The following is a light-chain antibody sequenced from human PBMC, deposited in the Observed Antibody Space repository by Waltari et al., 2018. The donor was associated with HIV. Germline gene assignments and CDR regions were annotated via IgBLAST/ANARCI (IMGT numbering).Light chain of an antibody. Sequence: SVVTQPASVSGFPGQSVTISCTGTASDFGYGNFVSWYQQHPGKAPKVIVFEVDSRASGVVSPFSGSKSGHTASLTISGIRSEYEANYYCFSFTKVCTVIFGGGTKVTIL. CDR1: ASDFGYGNF. CDR2: EVD. J-gene: IGLJ2*01. V-gene: IGLV2-14*03. CDR3: FSFTKVCTVI.